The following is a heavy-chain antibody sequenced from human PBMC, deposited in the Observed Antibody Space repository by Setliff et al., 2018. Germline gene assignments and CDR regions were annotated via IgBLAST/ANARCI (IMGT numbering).Heavy chain of an antibody. D-gene: IGHD2-2*02. J-gene: IGHJ4*02. CDR2: ISGGGSRT. Sequence: GGSLRLSCATSGSNVSTNFMSWVRQAPGKGLEWVSAISGGGSRTYYADSVKGRFTISRDNSKNTLFLQMDSLRVEDTAVYYCAKEWGYCNSASCHRPFDSWGQGTLVTVSS. CDR1: GSNVSTNF. V-gene: IGHV3-23*01. CDR3: AKEWGYCNSASCHRPFDS.